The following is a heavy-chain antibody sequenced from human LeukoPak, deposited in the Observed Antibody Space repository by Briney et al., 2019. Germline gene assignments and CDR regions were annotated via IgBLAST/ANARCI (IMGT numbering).Heavy chain of an antibody. CDR3: ARGYCSSTSCYRSDY. D-gene: IGHD2-2*01. CDR2: IIPILGIA. J-gene: IGHJ4*02. V-gene: IGHV1-69*02. Sequence: ASVKVSCKASGGTFSSYTISWVRQAPGQGLEWVGRIIPILGIANYAQKFQGRVTITADKSTSTAYMALSSLRSEDTAVYYCARGYCSSTSCYRSDYWGQGTLVTVSS. CDR1: GGTFSSYT.